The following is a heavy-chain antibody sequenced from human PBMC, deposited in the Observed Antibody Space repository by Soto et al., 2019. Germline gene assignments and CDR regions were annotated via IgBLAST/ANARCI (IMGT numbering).Heavy chain of an antibody. D-gene: IGHD5-18*01. CDR1: GYTFTSYA. Sequence: ASVKVSCKASGYTFTSYAMHWVRQAPGQRLEWMGWINAGNGNTKYSQKFQGRVTITRDTSASTAYMELNSLRPEDTALYYCVRSKGGYSYGTPFDYWGQGTLVTVSS. J-gene: IGHJ4*02. V-gene: IGHV1-3*01. CDR2: INAGNGNT. CDR3: VRSKGGYSYGTPFDY.